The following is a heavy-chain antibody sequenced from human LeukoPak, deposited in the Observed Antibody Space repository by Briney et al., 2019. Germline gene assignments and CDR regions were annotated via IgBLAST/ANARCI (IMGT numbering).Heavy chain of an antibody. CDR1: GFTFSSYG. D-gene: IGHD2-21*01. CDR3: ARGSEVCGGDCYYDGMDV. V-gene: IGHV3-30*03. Sequence: GGSLRLSCAASGFTFSSYGMHWVRQAPGKGLEWVAVISYDGSNTYYADSVKGRFTISRDNSKNTLNLQMNSLTAEDTAVYYCARGSEVCGGDCYYDGMDVWGQGTTVTVSS. J-gene: IGHJ6*02. CDR2: ISYDGSNT.